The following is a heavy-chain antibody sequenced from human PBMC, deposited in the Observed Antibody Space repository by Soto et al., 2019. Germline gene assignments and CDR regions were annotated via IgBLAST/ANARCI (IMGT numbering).Heavy chain of an antibody. J-gene: IGHJ3*01. D-gene: IGHD2-21*01. Sequence: EAQLVESGGGLVKPGGSLRLSCAASGFTLGSYSMNWVRQAPGKGLEWVSYISSSSWSKNYADSVRGRFTISRDNPRNSLYLQMSSLRPDDTAIYYCARVLVIAGTGESAGLDVWGQGTTVTVSS. V-gene: IGHV3-21*02. CDR2: ISSSSWSK. CDR1: GFTLGSYS. CDR3: ARVLVIAGTGESAGLDV.